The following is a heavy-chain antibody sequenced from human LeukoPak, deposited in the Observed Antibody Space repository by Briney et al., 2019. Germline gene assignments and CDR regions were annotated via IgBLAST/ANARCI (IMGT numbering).Heavy chain of an antibody. V-gene: IGHV1-18*01. J-gene: IGHJ4*02. CDR1: GYTFTSYG. Sequence: ASVKVSCKASGYTFTSYGISWVRQAPGQGLEWMGWISAYNGNTNYAQKLQGRVTMTTDTSTSTAYMELRSLRSDDTAVYYCAANVDTAMVKYTLGYWGQGTLVTVSS. CDR3: AANVDTAMVKYTLGY. D-gene: IGHD5-18*01. CDR2: ISAYNGNT.